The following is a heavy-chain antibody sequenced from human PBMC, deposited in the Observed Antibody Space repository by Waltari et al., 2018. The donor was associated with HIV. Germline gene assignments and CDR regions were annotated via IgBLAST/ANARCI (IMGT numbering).Heavy chain of an antibody. V-gene: IGHV4-61*02. CDR3: ARGGAGGTFYYYGMDV. Sequence: QVQLQESGPGLVKPSQTLSLTCTVSGGSISSGSYYWSWLRQPAGKGLEWIGRIYTSGSTNYNPSLKSRVTISVDTSKNQFSLKLSSVTAADTAVYYCARGGAGGTFYYYGMDVWGQGTTVTVSS. D-gene: IGHD1-26*01. J-gene: IGHJ6*02. CDR2: IYTSGST. CDR1: GGSISSGSYY.